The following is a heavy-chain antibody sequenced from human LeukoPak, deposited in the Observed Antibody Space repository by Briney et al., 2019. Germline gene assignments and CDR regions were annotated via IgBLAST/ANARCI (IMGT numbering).Heavy chain of an antibody. CDR2: IYYSGST. Sequence: PSETLSLTCTVSGGSISSYYWSWIRQPPGKGLEWIGYIYYSGSTNYNPSLKSRVTISVDTSKNQFSLKLSSVTAADTAVYYCARDGYSYAFDIWGQGTMVTVSS. CDR3: ARDGYSYAFDI. D-gene: IGHD5-18*01. J-gene: IGHJ3*02. CDR1: GGSISSYY. V-gene: IGHV4-59*12.